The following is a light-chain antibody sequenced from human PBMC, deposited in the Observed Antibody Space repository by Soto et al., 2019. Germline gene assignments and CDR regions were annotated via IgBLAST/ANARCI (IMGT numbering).Light chain of an antibody. V-gene: IGKV1-39*01. J-gene: IGKJ1*01. Sequence: DIRMTHSPSSQSASVGDRITITCRASLSISSSLNWYQQKPGKAPRLLIYAASRLQSGAPSRFSGSGSGTDFTLTITSLQPEDFATHHSQRTYLSPRTFGQRTQFDIK. CDR3: QRTYLSPRT. CDR1: LSISSS. CDR2: AAS.